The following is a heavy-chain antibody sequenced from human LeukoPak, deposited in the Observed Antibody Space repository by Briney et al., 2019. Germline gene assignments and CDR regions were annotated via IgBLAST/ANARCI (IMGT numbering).Heavy chain of an antibody. V-gene: IGHV3-23*01. CDR1: GFTFSSYA. D-gene: IGHD3-22*01. CDR2: ISGSGGST. J-gene: IGHJ4*02. Sequence: PGGSLGLSCAASGFTFSSYAMSWVRQAPGKGLEWASAISGSGGSTYYADSVKGRFTISRDNSKNTLYLQMNSLRAEDTAVYYCAKDSHYYDSSGYFDYWGQGTLVTVSS. CDR3: AKDSHYYDSSGYFDY.